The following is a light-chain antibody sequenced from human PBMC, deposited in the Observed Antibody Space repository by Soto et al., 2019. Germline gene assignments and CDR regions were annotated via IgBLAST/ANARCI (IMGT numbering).Light chain of an antibody. CDR1: SSNIGNNY. CDR2: DNN. Sequence: QSVLTQPPSVSAAPGQKVTISCSGSSSNIGNNYVSWYQQLPGTAPKPLIYDNNKPPSGIPDRFSGSKSGTSATLGITGLPTGDEADYYCGTWDSSLSAVVFGGGTKLTAL. V-gene: IGLV1-51*01. J-gene: IGLJ2*01. CDR3: GTWDSSLSAVV.